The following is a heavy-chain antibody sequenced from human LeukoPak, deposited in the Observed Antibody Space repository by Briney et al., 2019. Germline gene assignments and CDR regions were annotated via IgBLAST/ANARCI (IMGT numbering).Heavy chain of an antibody. J-gene: IGHJ4*02. CDR1: GFTFSSYA. CDR3: AKDITIFGVVRPIDY. CDR2: ISGSGGST. V-gene: IGHV3-23*01. D-gene: IGHD3-3*01. Sequence: PGGSLRLSCAASGFTFSSYAMSWVRQAPGKGLEWVSAISGSGGSTYYADSVKGRSTISRDNSKNTLYLQMNSLRAEDTAVYYCAKDITIFGVVRPIDYWGQETLVTVSS.